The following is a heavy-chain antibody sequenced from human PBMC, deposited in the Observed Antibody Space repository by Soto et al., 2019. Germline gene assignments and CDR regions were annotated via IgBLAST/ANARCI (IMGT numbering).Heavy chain of an antibody. V-gene: IGHV3-33*01. CDR1: GFTFSSYG. CDR3: ARGVVPAAMYYYYMDV. D-gene: IGHD2-2*01. CDR2: IWYDGSNK. J-gene: IGHJ6*03. Sequence: GGSLRLSCAASGFTFSSYGMHWVRQAPGKGLEWVAVIWYDGSNKYYADSVKGRFTISRDNSKNTLYLQMNSLRAEDTAVYYCARGVVPAAMYYYYMDVWGKGTTVTVSS.